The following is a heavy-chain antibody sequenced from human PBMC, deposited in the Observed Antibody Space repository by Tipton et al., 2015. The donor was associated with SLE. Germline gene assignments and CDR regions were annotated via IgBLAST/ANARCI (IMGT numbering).Heavy chain of an antibody. CDR2: IYYSGST. Sequence: TLSFTCTVSGGSISSYYWSWIRQPPGKGLEWIGYIYYSGSTNYNPSLKSRVTISVDTSKNQFSLKLSSVTAADTAVYYCARGSTGIVVVPAAHYYYYYMDVWGKGTTVTVSS. CDR1: GGSISSYY. V-gene: IGHV4-59*12. D-gene: IGHD2-2*01. CDR3: ARGSTGIVVVPAAHYYYYYMDV. J-gene: IGHJ6*03.